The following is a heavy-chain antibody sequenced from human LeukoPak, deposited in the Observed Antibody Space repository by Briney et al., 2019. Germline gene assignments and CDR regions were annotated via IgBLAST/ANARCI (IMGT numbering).Heavy chain of an antibody. CDR3: ATGERMVRGDGVDY. Sequence: GGSLRLSCAASGFTVRNNYMSWVRQAPGKGLEWVSVIYSGGSTYYADSVKGRFTISRDNSKNALYLQMDSLRAEDTAVYFCATGERMVRGDGVDYWGQGTLVTVSS. V-gene: IGHV3-66*01. CDR2: IYSGGST. J-gene: IGHJ4*02. CDR1: GFTVRNNY. D-gene: IGHD3-10*01.